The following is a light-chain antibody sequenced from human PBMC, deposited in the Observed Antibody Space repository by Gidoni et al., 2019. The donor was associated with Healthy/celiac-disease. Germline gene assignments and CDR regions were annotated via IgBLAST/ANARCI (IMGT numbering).Light chain of an antibody. CDR2: GAS. CDR3: QQYNNWPPYT. J-gene: IGKJ2*01. V-gene: IGKV3-15*01. Sequence: EIVMTQSPATLSASPGERATLSCRASQSVSSNLAWYQQQPGQAPRLLIYGASTRATGIPARFSGSGSGTEFTLTISNLQSEDFAVYYCQQYNNWPPYTFGQGTKLEIK. CDR1: QSVSSN.